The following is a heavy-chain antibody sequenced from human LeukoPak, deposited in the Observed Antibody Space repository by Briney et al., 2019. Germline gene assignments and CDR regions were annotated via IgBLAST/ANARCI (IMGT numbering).Heavy chain of an antibody. Sequence: QTLTLTCTFSGFSLSTSGMCVSWIRQPPGKALEWLARIDWDDDKYYSTSLKTRLTISKDTSKSQVVLTMTNMDPVDAATYYCARIDEYYYYMDVWGKGTTVTVSS. V-gene: IGHV2-70*11. CDR1: GFSLSTSGMC. CDR2: IDWDDDK. J-gene: IGHJ6*03. CDR3: ARIDEYYYYMDV.